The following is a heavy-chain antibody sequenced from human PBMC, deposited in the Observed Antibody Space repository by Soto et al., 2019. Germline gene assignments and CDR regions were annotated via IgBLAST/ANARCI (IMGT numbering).Heavy chain of an antibody. Sequence: SETLSLTCDVSGDFLTTYYWNFIRQSPGKGLEWIVYIFYGGHTNYNPSLRGRATISVDTSKNQFSLKLSSVTAADTAVYYCARSPQYSSGWNGGFDYWGQGTLVTVSS. CDR2: IFYGGHT. CDR1: GDFLTTYY. V-gene: IGHV4-59*01. CDR3: ARSPQYSSGWNGGFDY. J-gene: IGHJ4*02. D-gene: IGHD6-19*01.